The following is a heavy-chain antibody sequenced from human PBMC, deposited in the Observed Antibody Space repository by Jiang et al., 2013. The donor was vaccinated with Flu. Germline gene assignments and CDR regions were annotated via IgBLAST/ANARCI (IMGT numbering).Heavy chain of an antibody. J-gene: IGHJ5*02. CDR3: ARLTDGAGNSNWFDP. CDR2: IDPSDSYA. V-gene: IGHV5-10-1*01. CDR1: GYSFTTYW. D-gene: IGHD3-10*01. Sequence: GAEVKKPGESLRISCKVSGYSFTTYWITWVRQMPGKGLEWMGKIDPSDSYANYSPSSKATSPSQLTSPSHCLPAVSSLKASDTAIYYCARLTDGAGNSNWFDP.